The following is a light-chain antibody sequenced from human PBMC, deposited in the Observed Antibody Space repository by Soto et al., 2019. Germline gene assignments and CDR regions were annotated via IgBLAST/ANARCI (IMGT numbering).Light chain of an antibody. Sequence: DIQMTQSTSAMSAAVGDRVTITCRASQDIGTYVNWYRQKSGAAPELLIYDASTLQSGVPSRFRGGASGTDFTLTISSLQLDDFATYYCQQSYNTPLTFGQGTKVDI. CDR1: QDIGTY. V-gene: IGKV1-39*01. CDR2: DAS. CDR3: QQSYNTPLT. J-gene: IGKJ1*01.